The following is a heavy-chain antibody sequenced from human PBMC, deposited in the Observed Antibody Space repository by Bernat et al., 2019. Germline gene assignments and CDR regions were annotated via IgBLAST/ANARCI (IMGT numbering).Heavy chain of an antibody. Sequence: VQLVEFGGGLVQPGGSRLLSFAASGFPFSSYAMSWVRQAPAKGWEGGAVISYDGSNKYYADSVKGRFTISRDKSKNTLYLQMNSLRAEDTAVYYCAKDHDYGDYPPPRYGMDVWGQGTTVTVSS. D-gene: IGHD4-17*01. CDR2: ISYDGSNK. J-gene: IGHJ6*02. CDR3: AKDHDYGDYPPPRYGMDV. V-gene: IGHV3-30*18. CDR1: GFPFSSYA.